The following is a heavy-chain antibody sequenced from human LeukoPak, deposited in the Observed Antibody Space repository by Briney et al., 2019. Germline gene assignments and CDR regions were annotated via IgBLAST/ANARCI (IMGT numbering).Heavy chain of an antibody. CDR3: ARWGGSGSYYNSYYFDY. CDR1: GGSISSGGYY. CDR2: IYYSGST. V-gene: IGHV4-31*03. Sequence: SETLSLTCTVSGGSISSGGYYWSWIRQHPGKGLEWIGYIYYSGSTYYNPSLESRVTISVDTSKNQFSLKLSSVTAADTAVYYCARWGGSGSYYNSYYFDYWGQGTLVTVSS. D-gene: IGHD3-10*01. J-gene: IGHJ4*02.